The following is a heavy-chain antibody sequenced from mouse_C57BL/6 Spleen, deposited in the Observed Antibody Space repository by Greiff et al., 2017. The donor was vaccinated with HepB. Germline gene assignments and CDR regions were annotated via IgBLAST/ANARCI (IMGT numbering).Heavy chain of an antibody. CDR3: ARWGGSSRYYFDY. J-gene: IGHJ2*01. D-gene: IGHD1-1*01. V-gene: IGHV1-69*01. CDR2: IDPSDSYT. CDR1: GYTFTSYW. Sequence: VQLQQPGAELVMPGASVKLSCKASGYTFTSYWMHWVKQRPGPGLEWIGEIDPSDSYTNYNQKFKGKSTMTVDKSSSTAYMQLSSLTSEDSAVYYCARWGGSSRYYFDYWGQGTTLTVSS.